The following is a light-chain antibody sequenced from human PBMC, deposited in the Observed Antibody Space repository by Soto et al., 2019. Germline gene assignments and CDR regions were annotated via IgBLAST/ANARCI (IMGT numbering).Light chain of an antibody. V-gene: IGKV3-20*01. CDR1: QSVSNY. CDR2: GAS. Sequence: EIVLTQAPGPLALSSGERATLSCRASQSVSNYLAWYQHKPGQAPRLLIYGASSRATGIPDRFSGSGSETDFTLTISRLEPEDFAVYCCQQYGGSPQTFGQGTKV. CDR3: QQYGGSPQT. J-gene: IGKJ1*01.